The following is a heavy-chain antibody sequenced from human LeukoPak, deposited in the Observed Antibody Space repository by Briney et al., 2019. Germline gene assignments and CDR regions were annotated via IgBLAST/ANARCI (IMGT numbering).Heavy chain of an antibody. D-gene: IGHD2-2*01. CDR3: ARVGYCSSTSCYEDY. J-gene: IGHJ4*02. Sequence: PGGSLRLSCAASGFTFSSYGMHWVRQAPGKGLERVAVIWYDGSNKYYADSVKGRFTISRDNSKNTLYLQMNSLRAEDTAVYYCARVGYCSSTSCYEDYWGQGTLVTVSS. CDR1: GFTFSSYG. CDR2: IWYDGSNK. V-gene: IGHV3-33*01.